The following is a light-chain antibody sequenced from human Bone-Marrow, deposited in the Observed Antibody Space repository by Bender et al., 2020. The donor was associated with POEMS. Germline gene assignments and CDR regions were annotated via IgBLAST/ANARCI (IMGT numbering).Light chain of an antibody. CDR1: SSNIGAHA. V-gene: IGLV1-44*01. CDR2: SSH. J-gene: IGLJ3*02. Sequence: QSVLTQPPSASGTPGQRVTISCSGGSSNIGAHAVNWYQHLPGTAPKLLIYSSHRRPSEVPDRFSGSRSGTSAYLAISGLQSEDEADYSWAFWNYSLNGWVFGGGTKLTVL. CDR3: AFWNYSLNGWV.